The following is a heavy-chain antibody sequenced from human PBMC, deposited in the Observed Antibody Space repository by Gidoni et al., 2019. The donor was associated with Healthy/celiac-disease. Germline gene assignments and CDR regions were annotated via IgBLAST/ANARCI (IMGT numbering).Heavy chain of an antibody. Sequence: EVQLLESGGGLVQPGGSLRLSCAASGFPFSSYAMSWARQAPGKGLEWVSAISGSGGSTYYADSVKGRFTISRDNSKNTLYLQMNSLRAEDTAVYYCAKVALLWFGELLGWGQGTLVTVSS. V-gene: IGHV3-23*01. J-gene: IGHJ4*02. D-gene: IGHD3-10*01. CDR2: ISGSGGST. CDR1: GFPFSSYA. CDR3: AKVALLWFGELLG.